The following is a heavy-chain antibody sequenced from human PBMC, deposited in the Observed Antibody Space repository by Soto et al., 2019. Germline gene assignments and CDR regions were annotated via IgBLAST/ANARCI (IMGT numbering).Heavy chain of an antibody. CDR3: ARVRNSYSTYQYYYMDV. CDR2: IKEYGSEK. V-gene: IGHV3-7*01. J-gene: IGHJ6*03. Sequence: EVQLVESGGGLVQPGGSLRLSCATSGFSFGFYWMSWVRQAPGKGLEWVANIKEYGSEKYSVESLKGRFTISRDNAKNSLYLQMNGGRAEDTAVYYCARVRNSYSTYQYYYMDVWGRGTTVTVSS. CDR1: GFSFGFYW. D-gene: IGHD4-4*01.